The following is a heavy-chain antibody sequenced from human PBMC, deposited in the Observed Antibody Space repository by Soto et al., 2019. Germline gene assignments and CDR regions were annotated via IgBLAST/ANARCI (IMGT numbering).Heavy chain of an antibody. CDR1: GFTFGSYA. V-gene: IGHV3-23*01. Sequence: GGSLRLSCAASGFTFGSYAMIWVRQAPGKGLVWVSTISSSGDSAYYADSVKGRFTISRDNSKNTLYLQMNSLRAEDTAVYYCARFGNYNYYYGMDVWGQGTTVTVSS. D-gene: IGHD3-10*01. CDR2: ISSSGDSA. CDR3: ARFGNYNYYYGMDV. J-gene: IGHJ6*02.